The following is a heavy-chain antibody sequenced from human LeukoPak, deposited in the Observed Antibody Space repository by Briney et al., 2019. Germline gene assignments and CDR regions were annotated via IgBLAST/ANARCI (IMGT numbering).Heavy chain of an antibody. Sequence: GGSLRLSCAASGFTFSNYWMHWVRQVPGKGLVWVSRINTDGSIRNYADSEKGRFTISRDNAKNSLYLQMNSLRAEDTAVYYCASAGIAAAGAHFDYWGQGTLVTVSS. D-gene: IGHD6-13*01. V-gene: IGHV3-74*01. CDR1: GFTFSNYW. CDR2: INTDGSIR. J-gene: IGHJ4*02. CDR3: ASAGIAAAGAHFDY.